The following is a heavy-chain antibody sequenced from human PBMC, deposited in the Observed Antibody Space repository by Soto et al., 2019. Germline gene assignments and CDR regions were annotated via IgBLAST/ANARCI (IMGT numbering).Heavy chain of an antibody. D-gene: IGHD2-2*02. CDR2: IYYSGST. CDR1: GGSISSYY. CDR3: AGTPPTPGCSSTSCYRFLYYYYYIDV. J-gene: IGHJ6*03. V-gene: IGHV4-59*01. Sequence: NPSETLSLTCTVSGGSISSYYWSWIRQPPGKGLEWIGYIYYSGSTNYNPSLKSRVTISVDTSKNQFSLKLSSVTAADTAVYYCAGTPPTPGCSSTSCYRFLYYYYYIDVWGKGTTVTVSS.